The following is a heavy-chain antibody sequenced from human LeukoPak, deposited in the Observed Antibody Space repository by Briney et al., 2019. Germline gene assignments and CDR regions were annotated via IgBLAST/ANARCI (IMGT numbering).Heavy chain of an antibody. CDR3: ATGVFCATTTCPGYQHYYYFMDV. CDR1: GFTLADLS. CDR2: FDRKNGDT. J-gene: IGHJ6*03. D-gene: IGHD2-2*01. V-gene: IGHV1-24*01. Sequence: ASVKVSCKVSGFTLADLSMHWVRQAPGKGLEWVGGFDRKNGDTIYAQRFRGRVTLTEDTSTGTAYMDLSSLSADDTAVYYYATGVFCATTTCPGYQHYYYFMDVWGKGATVTVSS.